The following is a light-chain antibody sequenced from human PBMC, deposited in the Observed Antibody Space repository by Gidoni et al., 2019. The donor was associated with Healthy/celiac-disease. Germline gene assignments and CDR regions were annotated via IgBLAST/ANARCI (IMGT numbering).Light chain of an antibody. CDR2: DAS. CDR3: QQRSNWPPIT. CDR1: QSVSSY. Sequence: DIVLTQYPANLSLAPGERATLSCRASQSVSSYLAWYQQKPGQAPRLLIYDASNRATGIPARFSGSGSGTDFTLTISSLEPEDFAVYYCQQRSNWPPITFGQGTRLEIK. V-gene: IGKV3-11*01. J-gene: IGKJ5*01.